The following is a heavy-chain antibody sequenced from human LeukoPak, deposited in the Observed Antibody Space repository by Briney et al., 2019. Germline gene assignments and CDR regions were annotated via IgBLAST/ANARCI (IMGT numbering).Heavy chain of an antibody. Sequence: SETLSLTCTVSGSISSYYWSWIRQSPGKGLEWIGYIYTSGSTNYNTSLKSRVTISVDTSKNQFSLDLSSVTAADTAVYYCARQKCTSTSCLTKNAFDIWGQGTMVTVSS. J-gene: IGHJ3*02. V-gene: IGHV4-4*09. CDR3: ARQKCTSTSCLTKNAFDI. D-gene: IGHD2-2*01. CDR2: IYTSGST. CDR1: GSISSYY.